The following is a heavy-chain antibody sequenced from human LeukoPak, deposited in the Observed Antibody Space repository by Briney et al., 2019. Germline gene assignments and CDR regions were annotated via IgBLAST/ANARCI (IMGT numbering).Heavy chain of an antibody. CDR3: ARPGMVRGRFDY. J-gene: IGHJ4*02. D-gene: IGHD3-10*01. Sequence: SETLSLTCAVYGGSFSGYYWSWIRQPPGKGLEWIGEINHSGSTNYNPSLKSRVTISVDTSKNQFSLKLSSVTAADTAVYYCARPGMVRGRFDYWGQGTLVTVSS. V-gene: IGHV4-34*01. CDR2: INHSGST. CDR1: GGSFSGYY.